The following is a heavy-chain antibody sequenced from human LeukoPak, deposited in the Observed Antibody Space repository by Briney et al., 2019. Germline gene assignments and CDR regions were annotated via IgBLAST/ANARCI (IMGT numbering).Heavy chain of an antibody. CDR2: ISVSGANT. J-gene: IGHJ4*02. D-gene: IGHD2/OR15-2a*01. V-gene: IGHV3-23*01. CDR3: ARDWFHAIDY. Sequence: GGSLRLSCAASGFTFSNYAMICVRQAPGKGLEWVSGISVSGANTYYADSVRGRFTISRDNAKNTLYLQMNSLRAEDTAVYYCARDWFHAIDYWGQGTLVTVSS. CDR1: GFTFSNYA.